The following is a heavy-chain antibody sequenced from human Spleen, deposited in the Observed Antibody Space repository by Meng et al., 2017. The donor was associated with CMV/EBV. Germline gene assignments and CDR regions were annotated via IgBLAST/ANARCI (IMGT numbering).Heavy chain of an antibody. D-gene: IGHD1-26*01. J-gene: IGHJ5*02. V-gene: IGHV3-21*01. Sequence: GGSLRLSCLASGFNFRIYSMNWVRQAPGKGLEWVSSIRSSNDAMYYIDSVRGRFAISRDVAKNSLYLQMNNLRADDTAVYYCARDQAWDGDWFDPWGQGTLVTVSS. CDR2: IRSSNDAM. CDR3: ARDQAWDGDWFDP. CDR1: GFNFRIYS.